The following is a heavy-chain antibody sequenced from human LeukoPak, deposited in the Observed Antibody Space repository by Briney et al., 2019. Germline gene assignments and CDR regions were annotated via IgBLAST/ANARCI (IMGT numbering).Heavy chain of an antibody. D-gene: IGHD3-10*01. Sequence: SSETLSLTCAVYDGSFSGYYCSWIRQPPGKGLEWIGEINHSGSANYNPSLKSRVTILLDTSKNQFSLNLSSVTAADTAVYYCARDKSYGSGSYYTSNWFDPWGQGTLVTVSS. CDR2: INHSGSA. CDR1: DGSFSGYY. V-gene: IGHV4-34*01. J-gene: IGHJ5*02. CDR3: ARDKSYGSGSYYTSNWFDP.